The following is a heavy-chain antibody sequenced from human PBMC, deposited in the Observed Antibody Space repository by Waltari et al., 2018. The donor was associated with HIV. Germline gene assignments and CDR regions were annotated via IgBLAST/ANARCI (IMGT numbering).Heavy chain of an antibody. V-gene: IGHV3-7*01. D-gene: IGHD1-26*01. J-gene: IGHJ6*02. CDR3: ARGDQWGLFMDSYYGLDV. CDR2: INQDATKK. CDR1: QLWFRRLW. Sequence: EALLVQSGGGVVRPGGSLRPSWEGPQLWFRRLWLALGRQASGKGLEWVANINQDATKKNYADSVKGRFSVSRDNGKYSVFLEMNRLRVQDTAVYFCARGDQWGLFMDSYYGLDVWGRGTTVIVSS.